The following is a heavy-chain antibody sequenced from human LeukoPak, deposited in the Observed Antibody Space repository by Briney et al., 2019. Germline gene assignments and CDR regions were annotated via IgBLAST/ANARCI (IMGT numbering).Heavy chain of an antibody. J-gene: IGHJ6*03. D-gene: IGHD3-10*01. CDR3: ARCVDTMVRGLYYYYMDV. V-gene: IGHV1-69*13. CDR1: GGTFSSYA. Sequence: SVKVSCKASGGTFSSYAIGWVRQAPGQGLEWMGGIIPIFGTANYAQKFQGRVTITADESTSTAYMELSSLRSEDTAVYYCARCVDTMVRGLYYYYMDVWGKGTTVTVSS. CDR2: IIPIFGTA.